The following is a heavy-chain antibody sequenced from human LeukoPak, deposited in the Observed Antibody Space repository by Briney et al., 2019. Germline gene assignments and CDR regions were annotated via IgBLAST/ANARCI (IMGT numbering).Heavy chain of an antibody. J-gene: IGHJ5*02. V-gene: IGHV4-34*01. Sequence: SCAASGFTFSDYYMSWIRQAPGKGLEWIGEINHSGSTNYNPSLKSRVTISVDTSKNQFSLKLSSVTAADTAVYYCARDYGDYAVNWFDPWGQGTLVTVSS. CDR2: INHSGST. CDR3: ARDYGDYAVNWFDP. D-gene: IGHD4-17*01. CDR1: GFTFSDYY.